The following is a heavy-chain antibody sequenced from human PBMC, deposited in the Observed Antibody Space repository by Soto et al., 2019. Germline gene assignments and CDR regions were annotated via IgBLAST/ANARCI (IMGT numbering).Heavy chain of an antibody. CDR3: ARDGDGSGSYYYYGMDV. CDR1: GFTFSSYG. D-gene: IGHD3-10*01. V-gene: IGHV3-33*01. Sequence: GGSLRLSCAASGFTFSSYGMHWVRQAPGKGLEWVAVIWYDGSNKYYADSVKGRFTISRDNSKNTLYLQMNSLRAEDTAVYYCARDGDGSGSYYYYGMDVWGQGTTVTVSS. CDR2: IWYDGSNK. J-gene: IGHJ6*02.